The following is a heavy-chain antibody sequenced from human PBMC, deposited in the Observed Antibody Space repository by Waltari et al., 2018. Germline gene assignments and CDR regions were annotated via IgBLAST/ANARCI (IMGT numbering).Heavy chain of an antibody. V-gene: IGHV3-23*04. Sequence: EVQLVESGGGLVHPGGSLRLSCAASGFTFVTSAITWVRQAPGKGLEGFLSISVPAVTTVYAYSVKGRFSISRDNSKKTLYLQINGLTADDTAVYYCAKVAGIAAAEFHFDFWGRGTLVTVSS. CDR3: AKVAGIAAAEFHFDF. CDR2: ISVPAVTT. CDR1: GFTFVTSA. J-gene: IGHJ4*02. D-gene: IGHD6-13*01.